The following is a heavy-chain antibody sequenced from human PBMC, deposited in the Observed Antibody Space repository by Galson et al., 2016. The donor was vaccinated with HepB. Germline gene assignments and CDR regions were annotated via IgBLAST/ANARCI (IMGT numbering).Heavy chain of an antibody. V-gene: IGHV4-34*01. Sequence: LRLSCAASGFIVSTNYMNWVRQAPGKGLEWIGEINHSGSINHNPSLKSRVTLSVDTSKNQFSLNVSSVTAADSAVYYCARGRRGYVWYFDLWGRGTLVTVSS. D-gene: IGHD5-12*01. CDR2: INHSGSI. J-gene: IGHJ2*01. CDR3: ARGRRGYVWYFDL. CDR1: GFIVSTNY.